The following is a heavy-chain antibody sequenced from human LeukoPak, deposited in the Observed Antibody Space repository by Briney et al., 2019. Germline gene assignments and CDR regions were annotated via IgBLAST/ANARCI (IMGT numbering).Heavy chain of an antibody. V-gene: IGHV3-11*01. CDR2: ISSSGSTI. CDR3: ARWAAAGTGDY. J-gene: IGHJ4*02. D-gene: IGHD6-13*01. CDR1: GFTFSDYY. Sequence: GGSLRLSCAAYGFTFSDYYMSWIRQAPGEGLEWVSYISSSGSTIYYADSVKGRFTISRDNAKNSLYLQMNSLRAEDTAVYYCARWAAAGTGDYWGQGTLVTVSS.